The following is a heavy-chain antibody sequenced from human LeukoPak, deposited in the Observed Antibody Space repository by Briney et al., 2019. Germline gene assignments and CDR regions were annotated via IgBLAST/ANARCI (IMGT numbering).Heavy chain of an antibody. CDR3: ARLTFSSGLYFDY. V-gene: IGHV4-39*01. CDR2: IYYSGST. CDR1: GGSISSYY. D-gene: IGHD3-22*01. J-gene: IGHJ4*02. Sequence: SETLSLTCTVSGGSISSYYWSWIRQPPGKGLEWIGSIYYSGSTYYNPSLKSRVTISVDTSKNQFSLKLSSVTAADTAVYYCARLTFSSGLYFDYWGQGTLVTVSS.